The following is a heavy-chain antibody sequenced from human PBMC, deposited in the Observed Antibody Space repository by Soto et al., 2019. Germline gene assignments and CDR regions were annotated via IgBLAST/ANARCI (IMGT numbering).Heavy chain of an antibody. CDR3: ASAGFDY. CDR2: INHRAST. V-gene: IGHV4-34*01. Sequence: PWETLSLTCAVHAGSGIVNYWTWIRQPPGKGLEWIMAINHRASTNHSPSLKNRVTISVDTSNNHFSLKFSSVHAEDTAVYYCASAGFDYWGRGILVTVSS. CDR1: AGSGIVNY. J-gene: IGHJ4*02.